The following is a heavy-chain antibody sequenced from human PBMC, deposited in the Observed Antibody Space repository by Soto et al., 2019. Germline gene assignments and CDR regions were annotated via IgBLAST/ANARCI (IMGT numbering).Heavy chain of an antibody. J-gene: IGHJ4*02. CDR1: GGSNSIDY. D-gene: IGHD7-27*01. Sequence: SETLSLTCTVSGGSNSIDYWSWTLQSPGKGLEWIGFIYYGGSTNYNPSLKSRVTISVDTPKNQFSLKLSSVTAADTAVYYCAKNWNWGSLVHWGQGTLVTVSS. CDR3: AKNWNWGSLVH. CDR2: IYYGGST. V-gene: IGHV4-59*08.